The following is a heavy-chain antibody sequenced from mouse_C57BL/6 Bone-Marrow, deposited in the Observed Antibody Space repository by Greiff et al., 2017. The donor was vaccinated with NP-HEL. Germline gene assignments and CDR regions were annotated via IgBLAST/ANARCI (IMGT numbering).Heavy chain of an antibody. CDR1: GFTIKDDY. Sequence: EVQLQQSGAELVRPGASVKLSCTASGFTIKDDYMHWVKQRPEQGLEWIGWIDPENGDTEYASKFQGKATITADTSSNTAYLQLSSLTSEDTAVYYCTRLGYYGSSYYFGYWGQGTTLTVSS. J-gene: IGHJ2*01. D-gene: IGHD1-1*01. CDR2: IDPENGDT. CDR3: TRLGYYGSSYYFGY. V-gene: IGHV14-4*01.